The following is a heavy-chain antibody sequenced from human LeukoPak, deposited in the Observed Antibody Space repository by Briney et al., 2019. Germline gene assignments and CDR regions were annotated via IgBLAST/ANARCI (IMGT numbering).Heavy chain of an antibody. CDR1: GGSFSGYY. D-gene: IGHD2-2*01. J-gene: IGHJ4*02. Sequence: SETLSLTCAVYGGSFSGYYWSWIRQSPGKGLEWIGEINHSGSTNYNPSLKSRVTISVDTSKNQFSLKLSSVTAADTAVYYCARWVVPAAIGHFDYWGQGTLVTVSS. CDR2: INHSGST. V-gene: IGHV4-34*01. CDR3: ARWVVPAAIGHFDY.